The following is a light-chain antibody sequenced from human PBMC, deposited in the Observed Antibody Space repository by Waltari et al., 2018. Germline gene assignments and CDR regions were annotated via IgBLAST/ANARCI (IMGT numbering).Light chain of an antibody. CDR3: SSYISSSTLEL. Sequence: QSALTQPASVSGPPGQSITISCTGTSSDVGAYNYVPWYQQHPGKAPKLWIYDVSNRPSGVANRFSCSKSGNTASLTISGLQAEDEADYYCSSYISSSTLELFGGGTSLTVL. CDR2: DVS. V-gene: IGLV2-14*03. J-gene: IGLJ2*01. CDR1: SSDVGAYNY.